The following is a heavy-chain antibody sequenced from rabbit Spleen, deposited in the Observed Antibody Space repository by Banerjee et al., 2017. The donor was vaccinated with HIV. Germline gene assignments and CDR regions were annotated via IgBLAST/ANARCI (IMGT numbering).Heavy chain of an antibody. J-gene: IGHJ2*01. V-gene: IGHV1S40*01. D-gene: IGHD1-1*01. CDR2: IDTNDGDT. CDR1: GFSFSSNW. Sequence: QSLEESGGDLVKPGGTLTLTCTASGFSFSSNWICWVRQAPGKGLEWIACIDTNDGDTDYANWPKGRFTISKTSSTTVTLQMTSLTAADTATYFCARNYVNAFDPWGPGTLVTVS. CDR3: ARNYVNAFDP.